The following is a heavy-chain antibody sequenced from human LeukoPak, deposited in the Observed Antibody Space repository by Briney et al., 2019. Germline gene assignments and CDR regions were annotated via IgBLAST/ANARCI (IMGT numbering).Heavy chain of an antibody. CDR3: AREEAVVIPFDY. D-gene: IGHD3-22*01. J-gene: IGHJ4*02. Sequence: PGGSLRLSCVASGFTFSNYEMNWVRQAPGKGLEWVSYISSGAGTTHYADSVKGLFTISRDNAKNSLYLQMNNLRAEDTAVYYCAREEAVVIPFDYWGQGTLVTVSS. CDR2: ISSGAGTT. V-gene: IGHV3-48*03. CDR1: GFTFSNYE.